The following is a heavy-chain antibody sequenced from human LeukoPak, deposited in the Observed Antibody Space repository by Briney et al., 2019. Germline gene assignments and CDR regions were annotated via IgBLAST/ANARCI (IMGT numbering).Heavy chain of an antibody. J-gene: IGHJ3*02. CDR1: GFTFSSYS. Sequence: PGGSLRLSCAASGFTFSSYSMNWVRQAPGKGLEWVSSISSSSSYIYYADSVKGRFTISRDNSKNTLYLQMNSLRAEDTAVYYCAKEAGGKTSDAFDIWGQGTMVTVSS. CDR2: ISSSSSYI. D-gene: IGHD4-23*01. CDR3: AKEAGGKTSDAFDI. V-gene: IGHV3-21*04.